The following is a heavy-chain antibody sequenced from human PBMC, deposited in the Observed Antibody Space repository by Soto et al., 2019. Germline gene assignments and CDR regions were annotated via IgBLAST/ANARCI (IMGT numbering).Heavy chain of an antibody. D-gene: IGHD3-22*01. Sequence: SVKVSCKASGGTFSSYATSWVRQAPGQGLEWMGGIIPIFGTANYAQKFQGRVTITADESTSTAYMELSSLRSEDTAVYYCARAYYYDSSGYFPDAFDIWGQGTMVTV. CDR2: IIPIFGTA. CDR1: GGTFSSYA. J-gene: IGHJ3*02. CDR3: ARAYYYDSSGYFPDAFDI. V-gene: IGHV1-69*13.